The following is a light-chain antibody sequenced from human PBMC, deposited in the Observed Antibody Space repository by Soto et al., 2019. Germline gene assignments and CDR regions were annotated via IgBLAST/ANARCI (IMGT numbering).Light chain of an antibody. CDR1: TFNIGTKT. CDR2: SNN. CDR3: ASWDVSLNAGV. J-gene: IGLJ7*01. V-gene: IGLV1-44*01. Sequence: QSALTQPPSASGTPGQEVCISCYGNTFNIGTKTVHWYQQRPGLAPKLLVYSNNQRPSGVPDRFSGSKSGTSASLTISGLQSVDEADYYCASWDVSLNAGVFGGGTQLTVL.